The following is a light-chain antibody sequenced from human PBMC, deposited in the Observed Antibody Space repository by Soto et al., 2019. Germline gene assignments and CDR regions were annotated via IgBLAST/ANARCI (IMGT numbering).Light chain of an antibody. CDR1: SSDVGGYTY. V-gene: IGLV2-14*03. CDR2: DVS. CDR3: SSYTTSNTRQIV. Sequence: QSPLTQPASVSGSPGQAITISCTGASSDVGGYTYVSWYQHHPGKAPKFIIYDVSNRPSGVSNRFSGSKSGNTASLTISGLQAEDEADYYCSSYTTSNTRQIVFGTGTKVTVL. J-gene: IGLJ1*01.